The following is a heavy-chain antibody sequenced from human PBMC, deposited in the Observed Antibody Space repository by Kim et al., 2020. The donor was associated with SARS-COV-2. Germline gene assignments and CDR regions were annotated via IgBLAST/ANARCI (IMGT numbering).Heavy chain of an antibody. CDR2: IKSKTDGGTT. Sequence: GGSLRLSCAASGFTFSNAWMSWVRQAPGKGLEWVGRIKSKTDGGTTDYAAPVKGRFTISRDDSKNTLYLQMNSLKTEDTAVYYCTTDLDYYGSGYPYYYYGIDVWGQGTTVTVSS. CDR3: TTDLDYYGSGYPYYYYGIDV. CDR1: GFTFSNAW. J-gene: IGHJ6*02. V-gene: IGHV3-15*01. D-gene: IGHD3-10*01.